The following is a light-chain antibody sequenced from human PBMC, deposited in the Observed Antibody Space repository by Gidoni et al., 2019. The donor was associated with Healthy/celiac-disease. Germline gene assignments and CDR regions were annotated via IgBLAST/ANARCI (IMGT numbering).Light chain of an antibody. CDR1: QGIRND. V-gene: IGKV1-6*01. CDR3: LQDYNYPRT. Sequence: AIQLTPSPSSLSASVGDRVTITCRASQGIRNDLGWYQQKPGKAPKLLIYAASSLQSGVPSRFSGSGSGTDFTLTISSLQPEDFATYYCLQDYNYPRTFGQGTKLEIK. J-gene: IGKJ2*01. CDR2: AAS.